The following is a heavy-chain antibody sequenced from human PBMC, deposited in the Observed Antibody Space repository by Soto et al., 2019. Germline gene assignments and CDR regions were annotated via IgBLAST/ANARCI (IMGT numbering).Heavy chain of an antibody. CDR1: GGSFSGYY. Sequence: SETLSLTCAVYGGSFSGYYWSWIRQPPGKGLEWIGEINHSGSTNYNPSLKSRVTISVDTSKNQFSLKLSSVTAADTAVYYCAREAPFGLRAFDIWGQGTMVTVSS. V-gene: IGHV4-34*01. CDR3: AREAPFGLRAFDI. D-gene: IGHD3-10*01. J-gene: IGHJ3*02. CDR2: INHSGST.